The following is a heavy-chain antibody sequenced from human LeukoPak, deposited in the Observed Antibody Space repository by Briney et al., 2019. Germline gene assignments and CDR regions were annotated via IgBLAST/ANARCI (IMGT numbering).Heavy chain of an antibody. CDR3: ARTVGAKGRGDAFDI. J-gene: IGHJ3*02. CDR1: VDSISSSSYY. CDR2: FYYSGST. D-gene: IGHD1-26*01. V-gene: IGHV4-39*01. Sequence: SETLSLTCTVSVDSISSSSYYWGWIRQPPGKGLKWIGTFYYSGSTYYNPSLKSRVTISVDTSKNQFSLKLSSVTAADTAVYYCARTVGAKGRGDAFDIWGQGTMVTVSS.